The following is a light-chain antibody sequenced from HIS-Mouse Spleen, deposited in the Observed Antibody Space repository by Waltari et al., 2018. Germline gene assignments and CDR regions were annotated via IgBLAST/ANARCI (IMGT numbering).Light chain of an antibody. CDR1: SSDVGSYNL. Sequence: QSALTQPAPASGSPGQSITISCTVTSSDVGSYNLFSWYQQHPGKAPKLMIYEGSTRPSGVSNRFSGSKSGNTASLTISGLQAEDEADYYCCSYAGSSTWVFGGGTKLTVL. V-gene: IGLV2-23*01. CDR2: EGS. J-gene: IGLJ3*02. CDR3: CSYAGSSTWV.